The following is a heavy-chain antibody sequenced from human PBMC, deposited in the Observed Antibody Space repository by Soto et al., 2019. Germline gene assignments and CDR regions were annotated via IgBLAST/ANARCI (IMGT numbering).Heavy chain of an antibody. CDR2: IRGSGGST. J-gene: IGHJ2*01. CDR3: TKLTVGWYFDL. Sequence: EVQLLESGGGLVQRGGSLRLSCAASGFTFSSYALNWVLQAPGNGLEWVAVIRGSGGSTYYADAVKGRLTISRDNTKNTLYLQMNSLRAEDTAVNYCTKLTVGWYFDLWGRGTLVTSAS. D-gene: IGHD4-17*01. V-gene: IGHV3-23*01. CDR1: GFTFSSYA.